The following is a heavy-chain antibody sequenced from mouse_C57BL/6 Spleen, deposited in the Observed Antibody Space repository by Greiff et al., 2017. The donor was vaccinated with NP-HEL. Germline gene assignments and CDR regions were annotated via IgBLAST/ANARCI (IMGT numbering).Heavy chain of an antibody. CDR2: IDPEDGDT. D-gene: IGHD1-1*01. Sequence: VQLQQSGAELVRPGASVKLSCTASGFNIKDYYMHWVKQRPEQGLEWIGRIDPEDGDTEYAPKFQGKATMTADTSSNTAYLQLSSLTSEDTAVYYCTTPYGSSYGNYAMDYWGQGTSVTVSS. J-gene: IGHJ4*01. CDR1: GFNIKDYY. CDR3: TTPYGSSYGNYAMDY. V-gene: IGHV14-1*01.